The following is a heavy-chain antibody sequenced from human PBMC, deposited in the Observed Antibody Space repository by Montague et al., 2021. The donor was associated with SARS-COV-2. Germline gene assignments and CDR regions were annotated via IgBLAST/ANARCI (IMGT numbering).Heavy chain of an antibody. CDR3: VTPGKTAVAGQFDY. CDR2: TYEGDTT. J-gene: IGHJ4*02. Sequence: SGTLSLTCTVSGGSIRSTTFYWGWIRQSPGKGLEWIGYTYEGDTTYYNPSLKSRVAISLDTPNNQFSLKITSLIVADTAIYYCVTPGKTAVAGQFDYWGPGILVTVSS. CDR1: GGSIRSTTFY. V-gene: IGHV4-39*07. D-gene: IGHD6-19*01.